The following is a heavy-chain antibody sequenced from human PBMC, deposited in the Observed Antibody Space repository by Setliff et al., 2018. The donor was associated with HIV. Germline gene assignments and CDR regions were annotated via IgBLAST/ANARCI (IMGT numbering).Heavy chain of an antibody. CDR2: IYYSGST. D-gene: IGHD5-12*01. CDR1: DGSFSSDY. CDR3: ARAEMATIVAFDT. V-gene: IGHV4-59*01. Sequence: SETLSLTCTVSDGSFSSDYWTWIRQTPGKGLEWIGYIYYSGSTKYNPSLTSRVTISGDTSKNHFSLKLTSVTAADTAVYYCARAEMATIVAFDTWGQGTMVTVSS. J-gene: IGHJ3*02.